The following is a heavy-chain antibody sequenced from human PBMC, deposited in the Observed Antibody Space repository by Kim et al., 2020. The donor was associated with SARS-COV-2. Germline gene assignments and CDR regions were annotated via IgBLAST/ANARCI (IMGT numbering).Heavy chain of an antibody. CDR1: GFTVSSNY. V-gene: IGHV3-53*01. CDR3: AGRGYSYGTGLDY. CDR2: IFSGGST. J-gene: IGHJ4*02. Sequence: GGSLRLSCAASGFTVSSNYMSWVRQAPGKGLEWVSVIFSGGSTYYADSVKGRFTISRDNSRNTMYLQMNSRRAEDTAVYYCAGRGYSYGTGLDYWGQGTLVTVSS. D-gene: IGHD5-18*01.